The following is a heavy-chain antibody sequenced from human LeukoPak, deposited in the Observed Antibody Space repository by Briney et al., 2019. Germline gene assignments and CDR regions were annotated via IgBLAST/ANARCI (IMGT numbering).Heavy chain of an antibody. V-gene: IGHV4-30-2*01. CDR1: GGSISSGGYN. CDR2: TYYSGST. D-gene: IGHD2-2*01. Sequence: PSQTLSLTCTVSGGSISSGGYNWSWIRQPPGKGLEWIGYTYYSGSTYYNPSLKSRVTISVDRSKNQFSLKLSSVTAADTAVYYCASSVRSYCSSTSCYAGISYFDYWGQGTLVTVSS. J-gene: IGHJ4*02. CDR3: ASSVRSYCSSTSCYAGISYFDY.